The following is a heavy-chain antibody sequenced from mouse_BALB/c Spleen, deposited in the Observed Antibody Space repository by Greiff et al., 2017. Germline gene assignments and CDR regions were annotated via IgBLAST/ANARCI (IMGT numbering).Heavy chain of an antibody. CDR3: ARDGNYGGFAY. Sequence: DVHLVESGGGLVKPGGSLKLSCAASGFTFSSYAMSWVRQTPEKRLEWVASISSGGSTYYPDSVKGRFTISRDNARNILYLQMSSLRSEDTAMYYCARDGNYGGFAYWGQGTLVTVSA. J-gene: IGHJ3*01. D-gene: IGHD2-1*01. V-gene: IGHV5-6-5*01. CDR1: GFTFSSYA. CDR2: ISSGGST.